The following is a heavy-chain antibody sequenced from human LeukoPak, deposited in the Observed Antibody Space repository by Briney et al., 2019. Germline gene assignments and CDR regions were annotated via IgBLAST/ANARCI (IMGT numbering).Heavy chain of an antibody. CDR2: IRGSGDRT. J-gene: IGHJ5*02. CDR3: AKDDLWAPGGFDP. V-gene: IGHV3-23*01. Sequence: GGSLRLSCAASGFTFSSYAMSWVRQAPGKGLEWVSAIRGSGDRTHYADSVKGRFTISRDNSKNTLYLQMNSLRAEDTAVYYCAKDDLWAPGGFDPWGQGTLVTVSS. D-gene: IGHD2/OR15-2a*01. CDR1: GFTFSSYA.